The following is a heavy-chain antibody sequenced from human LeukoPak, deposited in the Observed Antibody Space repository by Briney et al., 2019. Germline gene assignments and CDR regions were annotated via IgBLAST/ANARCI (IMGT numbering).Heavy chain of an antibody. CDR2: IYTSGST. D-gene: IGHD6-6*01. V-gene: IGHV4-4*07. J-gene: IGHJ4*02. CDR3: AREYSSSSGKALDY. Sequence: SETLSLTCTVSSGSLGSYYWNWLRQPAGKGLEWIGHIYTSGSTNYNPSLKSRVTMSVDPSKNQFSLKLNSVTAADTAFYYCAREYSSSSGKALDYWGQGTLVTVSS. CDR1: SGSLGSYY.